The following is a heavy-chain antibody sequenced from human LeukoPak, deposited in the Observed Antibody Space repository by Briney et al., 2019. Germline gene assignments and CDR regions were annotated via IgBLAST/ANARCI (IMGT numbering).Heavy chain of an antibody. J-gene: IGHJ4*02. CDR1: GFAFSSYS. Sequence: GGSLRLSCAASGFAFSSYSMNWVRQAPGKGLEWVSYISSSSSTIYYADSVKGRFTISRDNSKNTLYLQMNSLRAEDTAVYYCASGLWFGELSDYWGQGTLVTVSS. D-gene: IGHD3-10*01. V-gene: IGHV3-48*01. CDR3: ASGLWFGELSDY. CDR2: ISSSSSTI.